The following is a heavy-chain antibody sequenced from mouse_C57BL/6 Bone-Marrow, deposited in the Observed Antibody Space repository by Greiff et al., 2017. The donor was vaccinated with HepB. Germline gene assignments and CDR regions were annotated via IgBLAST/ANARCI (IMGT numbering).Heavy chain of an antibody. V-gene: IGHV3-1*01. CDR1: GYSITSGYD. D-gene: IGHD1-1*01. CDR3: ARGDYYGSIQGFAY. CDR2: ISYSGST. Sequence: EVQLQESGPGMVKPSQSLSLTCTVTGYSITSGYDWHWIRHFPGNNLVWMGYISYSGSTNYKPSLKSRISITHDTSKSHFFLKLNSVTTEDTATYYCARGDYYGSIQGFAYCGRGTLVTVSA. J-gene: IGHJ3*01.